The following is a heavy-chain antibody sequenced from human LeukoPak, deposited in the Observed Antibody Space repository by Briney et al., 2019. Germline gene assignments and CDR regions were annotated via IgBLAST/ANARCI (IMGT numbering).Heavy chain of an antibody. D-gene: IGHD3-3*01. Sequence: PSETLSLTCAVYGGSFSGYYWSWIRQPPGKGLGWLGGLILSESTNYNPSLKSRVTISVDTSKNQFSLKLSSVTAADTAVYYCARGTPYYDFWSGYLYYYYYMDVWGKGTTVTVSS. CDR3: ARGTPYYDFWSGYLYYYYYMDV. CDR1: GGSFSGYY. CDR2: LILSEST. V-gene: IGHV4-34*01. J-gene: IGHJ6*03.